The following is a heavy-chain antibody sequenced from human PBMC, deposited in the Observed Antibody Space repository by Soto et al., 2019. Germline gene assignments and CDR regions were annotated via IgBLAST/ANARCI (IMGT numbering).Heavy chain of an antibody. CDR2: MNPNSGNT. D-gene: IGHD3-10*01. Sequence: GASVKVSCKASGYTFTSYDINWVRQATGQGLEWMGWMNPNSGNTGYAQKFQGRVTMTRNTSISTAYMELSSLRSEDTAVYYCARGVTMVRGVIRYSYYMDVWGKETTVTVSS. J-gene: IGHJ6*03. V-gene: IGHV1-8*01. CDR1: GYTFTSYD. CDR3: ARGVTMVRGVIRYSYYMDV.